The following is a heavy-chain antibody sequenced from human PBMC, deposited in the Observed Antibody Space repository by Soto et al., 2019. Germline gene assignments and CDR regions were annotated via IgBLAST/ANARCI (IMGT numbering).Heavy chain of an antibody. J-gene: IGHJ5*02. Sequence: SSETLSLTCAVYGGSFSGYYWSWIRQPPGKGLEWIGEINHSGSTNYNPSLKSRVTISVDTSKNQFSLKLSSVTAADTAVYYCARGGRFLRWFDPWGQGTLVTVSS. V-gene: IGHV4-34*01. CDR3: ARGGRFLRWFDP. D-gene: IGHD3-3*01. CDR2: INHSGST. CDR1: GGSFSGYY.